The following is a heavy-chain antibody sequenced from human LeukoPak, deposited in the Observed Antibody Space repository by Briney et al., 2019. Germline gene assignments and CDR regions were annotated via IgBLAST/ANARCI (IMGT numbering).Heavy chain of an antibody. J-gene: IGHJ4*02. CDR3: ARGNLRGDYVFDY. V-gene: IGHV1-2*02. CDR1: GYTFTGYY. CDR2: INPNSGGT. D-gene: IGHD4-17*01. Sequence: GASVKVSCKASGYTFTGYYMHWVRQAPGQGLEWMGWINPNSGGTNYAQKFQGRVTMTRDTSISTAYMELSRLRSDDMAVYYCARGNLRGDYVFDYWGQGTLVTVSS.